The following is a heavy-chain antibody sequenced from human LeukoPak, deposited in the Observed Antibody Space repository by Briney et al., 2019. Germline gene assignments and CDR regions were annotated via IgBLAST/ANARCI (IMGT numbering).Heavy chain of an antibody. CDR3: AKDLGYCSGGSCYPDAFDI. Sequence: GGSLRLSCAASGFTFSSYAMSWVRQAPGKGLEWVSAISDSGDSTYYADSVKGRFTISRDNSKNTLYLQMNSLRAEDTAVYYCAKDLGYCSGGSCYPDAFDIWGQGTMVTVSS. J-gene: IGHJ3*02. CDR2: ISDSGDST. V-gene: IGHV3-23*01. CDR1: GFTFSSYA. D-gene: IGHD2-15*01.